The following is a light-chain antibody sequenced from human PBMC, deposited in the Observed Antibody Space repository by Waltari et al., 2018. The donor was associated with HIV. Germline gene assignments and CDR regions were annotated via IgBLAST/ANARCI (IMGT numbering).Light chain of an antibody. J-gene: IGLJ2*01. CDR2: RNN. CDR3: SAWDSSLTGWI. CDR1: SDNVGHQG. Sequence: AGLSQPPSLSTGLGPTATLTCTGNSDNVGHQGAVCLQHHQGLPPRLLSHRNNNRPSGVSDRFSTATSGNTAFLTIRGLRSEYEADYFCSAWDSSLTGWIFGGGTQLAVL. V-gene: IGLV10-54*01.